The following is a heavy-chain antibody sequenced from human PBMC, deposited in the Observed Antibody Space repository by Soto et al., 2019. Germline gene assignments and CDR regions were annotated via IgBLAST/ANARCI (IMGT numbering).Heavy chain of an antibody. J-gene: IGHJ4*02. CDR3: ARDHGDDYYGYPSDY. CDR1: GFTFSSYG. Sequence: QVQLVESGGGVVQPGRSLRLSCAASGFTFSSYGMHWVRQAPGKGREWVAVIWYDGSNKYYADSVKGRFTISRDNSKNTLYLQMNSLRAEDTAVYYCARDHGDDYYGYPSDYWGQGTLVTVSS. D-gene: IGHD3-10*01. V-gene: IGHV3-33*01. CDR2: IWYDGSNK.